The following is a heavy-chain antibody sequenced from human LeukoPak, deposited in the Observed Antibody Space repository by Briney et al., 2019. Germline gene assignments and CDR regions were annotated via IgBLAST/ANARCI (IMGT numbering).Heavy chain of an antibody. Sequence: PSETLSLTCTVSGGSISSYYWSWIRQPAGKGLEWIERIYTSGSTNYNPSLKSRVTMSVDTSKNQFSLKLSSVTAADTAVYYCASTPYYDFWSGNWFDPWGQGTLVTVSS. D-gene: IGHD3-3*01. CDR2: IYTSGST. CDR3: ASTPYYDFWSGNWFDP. CDR1: GGSISSYY. V-gene: IGHV4-4*07. J-gene: IGHJ5*02.